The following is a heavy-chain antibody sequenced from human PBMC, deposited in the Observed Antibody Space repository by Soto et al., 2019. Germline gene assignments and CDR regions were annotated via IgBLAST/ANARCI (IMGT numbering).Heavy chain of an antibody. D-gene: IGHD3-22*01. V-gene: IGHV3-23*01. CDR2: IGVDAVTT. CDR1: GFSFGSYS. Sequence: GGSLRLSCAASGFSFGSYSMTWVRQAPGKGLEWVSVIGVDAVTTYYADSVKGRFTISRDNSKNTLYLQMNSLRAEDTAVYYCASNHYYDSSRYHFEYWGQGTLVTVSS. CDR3: ASNHYYDSSRYHFEY. J-gene: IGHJ4*02.